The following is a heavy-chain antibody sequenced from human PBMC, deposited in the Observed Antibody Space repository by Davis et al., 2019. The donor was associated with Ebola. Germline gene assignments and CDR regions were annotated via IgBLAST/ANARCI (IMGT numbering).Heavy chain of an antibody. V-gene: IGHV3-74*01. CDR1: GFTFSSYA. CDR3: ARSSYQPDW. CDR2: INTDGSFT. Sequence: GESLKISCAASGFTFSSYAMHWVRQTPGKGLVWVSRINTDGSFTDYADSVKGRFTISRDNARNTVSLQMNSLRAEDTALYYCARSSYQPDWWGQGTLVTVSS. D-gene: IGHD2-2*01. J-gene: IGHJ4*02.